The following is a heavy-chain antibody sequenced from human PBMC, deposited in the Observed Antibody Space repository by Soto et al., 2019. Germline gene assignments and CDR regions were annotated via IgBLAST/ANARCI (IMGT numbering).Heavy chain of an antibody. CDR1: GFAFRSYN. CDR2: ISSGSSNI. J-gene: IGHJ4*02. D-gene: IGHD2-15*01. CDR3: ASATVVAGTFDF. Sequence: EVQLVESGGGLVKPGGSLTLSCAGSGFAFRSYNMNWVRQPPGKGLEWVASISSGSSNIYYADSVKGRFTISRDNAKDSLYLQMDSLRAEDSAVYYCASATVVAGTFDFWGQGTRLPVSS. V-gene: IGHV3-21*01.